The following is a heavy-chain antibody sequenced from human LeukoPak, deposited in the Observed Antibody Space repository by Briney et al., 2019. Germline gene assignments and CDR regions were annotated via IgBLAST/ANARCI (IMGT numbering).Heavy chain of an antibody. J-gene: IGHJ3*02. Sequence: PGGSLRLSCAASGFTFSNAWMSWVRQAPGKGLEWVGRIKSKTDGGTTDYAAPVKGRFTISRDDSKNTLYPQMNSLKTEDTAVYYCTTESPVDDYGDQGDAFDIWGQGTMVTVSS. V-gene: IGHV3-15*01. D-gene: IGHD4-17*01. CDR1: GFTFSNAW. CDR2: IKSKTDGGTT. CDR3: TTESPVDDYGDQGDAFDI.